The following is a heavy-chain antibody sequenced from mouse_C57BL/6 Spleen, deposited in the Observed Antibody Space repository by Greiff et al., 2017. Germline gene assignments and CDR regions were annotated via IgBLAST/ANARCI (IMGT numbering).Heavy chain of an antibody. CDR2: IDPSDSYT. D-gene: IGHD2-2*01. J-gene: IGHJ3*01. CDR3: ARSGYGYDGGFAY. CDR1: GYTFTSYW. Sequence: QVQLQQPGAELVMPGASVKLSCKASGYTFTSYWMHWVKQRPGQGLEWIGEIDPSDSYTNYNQKFKGKSTLTVDKSSSTAYMQLSSLTSEDSAVYYCARSGYGYDGGFAYWGQGTLVTVSA. V-gene: IGHV1-69*01.